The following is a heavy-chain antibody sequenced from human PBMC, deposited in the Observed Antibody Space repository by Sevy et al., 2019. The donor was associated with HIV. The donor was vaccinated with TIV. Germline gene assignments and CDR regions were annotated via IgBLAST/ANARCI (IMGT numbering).Heavy chain of an antibody. D-gene: IGHD4-17*01. CDR3: AKQVAVTSRPFDF. J-gene: IGHJ4*02. CDR1: GINFSSYV. Sequence: GGSLRLSCVASGINFSSYVMSWVRQAPGKGLEWVSVISGSGGTTYYADSVKGRFTISRDNSNNTLYLQMNSLRVEDTALYYCAKQVAVTSRPFDFWGQGTLVTVSS. V-gene: IGHV3-23*01. CDR2: ISGSGGTT.